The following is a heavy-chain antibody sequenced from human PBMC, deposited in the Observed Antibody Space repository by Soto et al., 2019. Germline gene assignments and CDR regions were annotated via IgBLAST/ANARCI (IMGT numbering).Heavy chain of an antibody. Sequence: GASVKVSCKASGYTFTGYYMHLVRQAPGQGLEWMGWINPNSGGTNYAQKFQGWVTMTRDTSISTAYMELSRLRSDDTAVYYCARDLQQLWSPVYYYYYGMDVWGQGTTVTVSS. CDR3: ARDLQQLWSPVYYYYYGMDV. D-gene: IGHD5-18*01. J-gene: IGHJ6*02. CDR1: GYTFTGYY. V-gene: IGHV1-2*04. CDR2: INPNSGGT.